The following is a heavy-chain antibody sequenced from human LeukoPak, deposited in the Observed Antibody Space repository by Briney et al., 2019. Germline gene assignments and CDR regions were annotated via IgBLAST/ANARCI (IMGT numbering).Heavy chain of an antibody. D-gene: IGHD1-26*01. CDR1: GFTVGNSY. CDR3: ARDTSGSHWN. J-gene: IGHJ4*02. CDR2: IYSGGNT. V-gene: IGHV3-66*01. Sequence: PGGSLRLSCAASGFTVGNSYLNWVRQAPGKGLVWVSVIYSGGNTYYADSVKGRFTISRDNSKNTLYLQMNSLRVEDTAVYYCARDTSGSHWNWGQGTLVTVSS.